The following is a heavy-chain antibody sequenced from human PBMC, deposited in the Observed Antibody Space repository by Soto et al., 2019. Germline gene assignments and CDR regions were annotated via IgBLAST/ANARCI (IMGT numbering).Heavy chain of an antibody. J-gene: IGHJ6*02. CDR3: ARDRRIEAAGRELYYYYGMDV. CDR1: GGSISSYY. V-gene: IGHV4-59*01. CDR2: IYYSGST. Sequence: SETLSLTCTVSGGSISSYYWSWIRQPPGKGLEWIGYIYYSGSTNYNPSLKSRVTISVDTSKNQFSLKLSSVTAADTAVYYCARDRRIEAAGRELYYYYGMDVWGQGTKVTVSS. D-gene: IGHD6-13*01.